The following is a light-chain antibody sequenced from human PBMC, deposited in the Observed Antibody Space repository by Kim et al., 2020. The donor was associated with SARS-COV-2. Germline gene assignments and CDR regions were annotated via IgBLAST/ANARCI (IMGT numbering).Light chain of an antibody. J-gene: IGKJ1*01. CDR3: QQSYSTSWT. V-gene: IGKV1-39*01. CDR1: QSNWNQ. CDR2: AAS. Sequence: GSVRDRVNHTCRASQSNWNQLNWYQQKPGKAPKLLIYAASSLQSGVPSRFSGSGSGTDFTLTISSLQPEDFATYYCQQSYSTSWTFGQGTKVDIK.